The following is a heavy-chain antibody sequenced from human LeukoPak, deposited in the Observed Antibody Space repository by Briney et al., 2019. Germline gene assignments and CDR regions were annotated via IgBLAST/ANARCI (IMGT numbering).Heavy chain of an antibody. Sequence: PGGSLRLSCADSGFTFSSYAMNWVRQAPGKGLEWVSYISSSGSTIYYADSVKGRFTISRDNAKNSLYLQMNSLRAEDTAVYYCAKLWLGYCSSTSCYHGDYWGQGTLVTVSS. CDR3: AKLWLGYCSSTSCYHGDY. D-gene: IGHD2-2*01. CDR1: GFTFSSYA. J-gene: IGHJ4*02. CDR2: ISSSGSTI. V-gene: IGHV3-48*04.